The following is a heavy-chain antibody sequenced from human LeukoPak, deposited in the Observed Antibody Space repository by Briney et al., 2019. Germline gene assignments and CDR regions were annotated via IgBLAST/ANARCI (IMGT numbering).Heavy chain of an antibody. V-gene: IGHV3-74*01. CDR2: INRDGSST. Sequence: PGGSLRLSCAASGCTFSNYWMHWVRQAPGKGLVWVSRINRDGSSTTSPDSVQGRFTISTDNAKNTLYLQMNGLRAEDTAVYYCARDWDYGSGSYYNGYFDYWGQGTLVTVSS. CDR3: ARDWDYGSGSYYNGYFDY. J-gene: IGHJ4*02. CDR1: GCTFSNYW. D-gene: IGHD3-10*01.